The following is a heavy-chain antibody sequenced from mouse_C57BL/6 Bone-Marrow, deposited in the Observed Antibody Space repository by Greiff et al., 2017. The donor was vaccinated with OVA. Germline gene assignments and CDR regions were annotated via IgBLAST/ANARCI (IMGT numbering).Heavy chain of an antibody. V-gene: IGHV5-4*01. CDR3: AREDSNAY. CDR2: ISDGGSYT. Sequence: EVKLVESGGGLVKPGGSLKLSCAASGFTFSSYAMSWVRQTPEKRLEWVATISDGGSYTYYPDNVKGRFTISRDNAKNNLYLQMSHLKSEDTAMYYCAREDSNAYWGQGTTLTVSS. D-gene: IGHD2-5*01. J-gene: IGHJ2*01. CDR1: GFTFSSYA.